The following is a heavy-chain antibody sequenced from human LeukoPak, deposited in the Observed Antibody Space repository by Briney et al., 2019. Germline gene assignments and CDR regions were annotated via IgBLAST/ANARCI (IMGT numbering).Heavy chain of an antibody. CDR2: LFHSGTT. Sequence: SETLSLTCTCSVDSVSTNLYYLGWIRQPPGQRLEWIGNLFHSGTTYYNPSLKSRVSISVDTSKNQFSLKLNSVTAADTAVYYCARQGYGRSSFFDHWGQGTLVTVSS. J-gene: IGHJ4*02. V-gene: IGHV4-39*01. D-gene: IGHD6-6*01. CDR1: VDSVSTNLYY. CDR3: ARQGYGRSSFFDH.